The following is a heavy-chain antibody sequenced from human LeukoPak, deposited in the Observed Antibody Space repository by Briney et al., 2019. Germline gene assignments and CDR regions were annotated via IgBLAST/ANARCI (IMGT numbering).Heavy chain of an antibody. CDR2: ISGGGGTT. D-gene: IGHD3-9*01. Sequence: GGSLRLSCAASGFTFSSYAMTWVRQAPGKGLEWVSAISGGGGTTYYADSVRGRFTISRDNSKNTVYLQMNSLRAEDTAIYYCAKGLINDWSALEYWGQGILVTVSS. V-gene: IGHV3-23*01. J-gene: IGHJ4*02. CDR1: GFTFSSYA. CDR3: AKGLINDWSALEY.